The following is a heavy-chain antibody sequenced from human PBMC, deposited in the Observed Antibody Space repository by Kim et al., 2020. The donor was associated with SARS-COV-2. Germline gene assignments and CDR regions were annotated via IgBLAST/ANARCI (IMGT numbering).Heavy chain of an antibody. CDR1: GYTFTSYG. CDR3: AREVYMSGGSKAHYYYGRDL. V-gene: IGHV1-18*01. Sequence: ASVKVSCKASGYTFTSYGITWVRQAPGQGLEWMGWISAYNGNTYYAQKLQGRVTMTTDTSTSTAYMELRSLRSDDTAVFYCAREVYMSGGSKAHYYYGRDLWGQATTLTVSS. J-gene: IGHJ6*02. D-gene: IGHD2-15*01. CDR2: ISAYNGNT.